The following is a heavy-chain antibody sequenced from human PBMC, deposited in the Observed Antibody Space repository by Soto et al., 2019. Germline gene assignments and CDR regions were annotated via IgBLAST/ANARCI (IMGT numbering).Heavy chain of an antibody. CDR1: GGSISSGGYS. CDR2: IYHSGST. CDR3: ARATAGSGWTPYYYYYGMDV. Sequence: PSETLSLTCAVSGGSISSGGYSWSWIRQPPGKGLEWIGYIYHSGSTNYNPSLKSRVTISVDTSKNQFSLKLSSVTAADTAVYYCARATAGSGWTPYYYYYGMDVWGQGTTVTVSS. V-gene: IGHV4-30-2*01. J-gene: IGHJ6*02. D-gene: IGHD6-19*01.